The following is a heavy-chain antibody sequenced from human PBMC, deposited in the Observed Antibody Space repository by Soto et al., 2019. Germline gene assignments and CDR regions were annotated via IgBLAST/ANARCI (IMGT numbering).Heavy chain of an antibody. Sequence: QVQLVQSGAEVKKPGASVKVSCKASGYSFTDYHIHWVRQAPGQGLEWLGRINPKRGGASTAQKLQGWGGMTKYTSISTGSMKLTRVASDDTAIFYWASGDSKDCSNCLCSLSYSHDMYVWGQMTTVTVAS. CDR1: GYSFTDYH. CDR2: INPKRGGA. J-gene: IGHJ6*02. D-gene: IGHD2-8*01. V-gene: IGHV1-2*04. CDR3: ASGDSKDCSNCLCSLSYSHDMYV.